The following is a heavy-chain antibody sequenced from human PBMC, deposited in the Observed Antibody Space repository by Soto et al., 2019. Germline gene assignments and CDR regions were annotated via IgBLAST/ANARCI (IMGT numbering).Heavy chain of an antibody. V-gene: IGHV1-2*04. CDR3: ASSSGIAAAGTPYGMDV. D-gene: IGHD6-13*01. CDR2: INPNSGGT. CDR1: GYTFTCYY. Sequence: GASVKVSCKASGYTFTCYYMHWVRQAPGQGLEWMGWINPNSGGTNYAQKFQGWVTMTRDTSISTAYMELSRLRSDDTAVYYCASSSGIAAAGTPYGMDVWGQGTTVTVSS. J-gene: IGHJ6*02.